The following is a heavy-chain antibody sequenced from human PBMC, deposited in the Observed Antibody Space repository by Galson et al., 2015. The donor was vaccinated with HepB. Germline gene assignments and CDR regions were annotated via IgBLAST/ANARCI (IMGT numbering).Heavy chain of an antibody. CDR2: ISSSSSYI. CDR1: GFTFSSYS. CDR3: ARSGSTGGVDWFDP. V-gene: IGHV3-21*01. Sequence: LRLSCAASGFTFSSYSMNWVRQAPGKGLEWVSSISSSSSYIYYADSVKGRFTISRDNAKNSLYLQMNSLRAEDTAVYYCARSGSTGGVDWFDPWGQGTLVTVSS. J-gene: IGHJ5*02. D-gene: IGHD2-8*02.